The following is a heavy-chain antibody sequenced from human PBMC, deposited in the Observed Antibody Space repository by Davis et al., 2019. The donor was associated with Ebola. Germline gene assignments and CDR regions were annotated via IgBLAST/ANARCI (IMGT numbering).Heavy chain of an antibody. Sequence: GGSLRLSCAAPGFTFSGSAMHWVRQASGKGLEWVGRIRSKANSYATAYAASVKGRFTTSRDDSKNTAYLQMNSLKTEDTAVYYCTSSRFGNFDYWGQGTLVTVSS. CDR3: TSSRFGNFDY. CDR1: GFTFSGSA. CDR2: IRSKANSYAT. V-gene: IGHV3-73*01. J-gene: IGHJ4*02. D-gene: IGHD3-3*01.